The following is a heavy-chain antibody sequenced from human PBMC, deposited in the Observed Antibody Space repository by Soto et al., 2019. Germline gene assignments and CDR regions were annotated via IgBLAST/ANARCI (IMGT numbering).Heavy chain of an antibody. D-gene: IGHD6-19*01. J-gene: IGHJ4*02. CDR1: GGSFGGYY. V-gene: IGHV4-34*01. CDR2: INHGGST. Sequence: QVQLQQWGAGLLKPSETLSLTCAVYGGSFGGYYWSWIRQPPGKGLEWIGEINHGGSTNYNPSLKSRVTTSVDTSKTQFSLKLTSVDAADTAVYYCATFPPVAGTQEYWGQGTLVAVSS. CDR3: ATFPPVAGTQEY.